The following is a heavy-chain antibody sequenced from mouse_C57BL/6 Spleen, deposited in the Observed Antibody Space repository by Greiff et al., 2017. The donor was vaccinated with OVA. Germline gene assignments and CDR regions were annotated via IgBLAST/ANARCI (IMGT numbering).Heavy chain of an antibody. V-gene: IGHV1-61*01. CDR2: IYPSDSET. CDR1: GYTFTSYW. J-gene: IGHJ4*01. CDR3: ARVDYHAMDY. Sequence: QVQLKQPGAELVRPGSSVKLSCKASGYTFTSYWMDWVKQRPGQGLEWIGNIYPSDSETHYNQKFKDKATLTVDKSSSTAYMQLSSLTSEDSAVYYCARVDYHAMDYWGQGTSVTVSS.